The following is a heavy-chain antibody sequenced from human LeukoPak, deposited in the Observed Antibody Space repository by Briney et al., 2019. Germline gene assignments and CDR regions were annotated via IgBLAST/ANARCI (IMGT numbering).Heavy chain of an antibody. CDR2: FDPEDGET. J-gene: IGHJ4*02. Sequence: GASVKASCKVSGYTLTELSVHWVRQAPGKGLEWMGGFDPEDGETIYAQKFQGRVTMTEDTSTDTAYMELSSLRSEDTAVYYCATDSTVVRYFDYWGQGTLATVSS. CDR1: GYTLTELS. CDR3: ATDSTVVRYFDY. V-gene: IGHV1-24*01. D-gene: IGHD4-23*01.